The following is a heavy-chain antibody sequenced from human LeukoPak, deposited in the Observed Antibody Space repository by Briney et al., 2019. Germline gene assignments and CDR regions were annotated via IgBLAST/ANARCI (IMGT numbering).Heavy chain of an antibody. D-gene: IGHD3-16*02. CDR1: GGSISSGDYY. CDR3: ARAVYDYVWGSYRLGFDY. CDR2: IYYSGST. V-gene: IGHV4-30-4*01. Sequence: PSETLSLTCTVSGGSISSGDYYWSWIRQPPGKGLEWIWYIYYSGSTYYNPSLKSRVTISVDTSKNQFSLKLSSVTAADTAVYYCARAVYDYVWGSYRLGFDYWGQGTLVTVSS. J-gene: IGHJ4*02.